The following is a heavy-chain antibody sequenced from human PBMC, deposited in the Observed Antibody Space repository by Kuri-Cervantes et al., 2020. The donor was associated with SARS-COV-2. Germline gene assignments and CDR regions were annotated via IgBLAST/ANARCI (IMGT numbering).Heavy chain of an antibody. Sequence: GESLQISCAASGFTFSSYGMHWVRQAPGKGLEWVAVIWYDGSNKYYADSVKGRFTISRDNSKNTLYLQMNSLRAEDTAVYYCARDLVVSSGWDYYMDVWGKGTTVTVSS. D-gene: IGHD6-19*01. J-gene: IGHJ6*03. CDR3: ARDLVVSSGWDYYMDV. CDR2: IWYDGSNK. V-gene: IGHV3-33*01. CDR1: GFTFSSYG.